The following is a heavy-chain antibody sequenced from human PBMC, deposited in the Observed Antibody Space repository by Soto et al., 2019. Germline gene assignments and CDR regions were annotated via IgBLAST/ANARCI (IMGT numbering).Heavy chain of an antibody. CDR3: AKGGDFDY. D-gene: IGHD4-17*01. Sequence: GGSLRLSCAASGFPFSNYGMYWVRQAPGKGMEWLAIITSDGSHIYYADSVKGRFTISRDNSKNTLYLHMNSLRPEGTAVYYCAKGGDFDYWGQGTLVTVSS. V-gene: IGHV3-30*05. CDR2: ITSDGSHI. J-gene: IGHJ4*02. CDR1: GFPFSNYG.